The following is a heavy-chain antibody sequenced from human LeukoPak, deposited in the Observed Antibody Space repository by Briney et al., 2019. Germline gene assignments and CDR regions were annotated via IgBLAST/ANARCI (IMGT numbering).Heavy chain of an antibody. Sequence: SETLSLTCTVSGYSISSGHYWGWIRQPPGKGLEWIGSIYHSGSTYYNPSLKSRVTISVDTSKNQFSLKLSSVTAADTAVYYCARLTLWYYDSSGPIDYWGQGTLVTVSS. D-gene: IGHD3-22*01. CDR3: ARLTLWYYDSSGPIDY. CDR1: GYSISSGHY. V-gene: IGHV4-38-2*02. J-gene: IGHJ4*02. CDR2: IYHSGST.